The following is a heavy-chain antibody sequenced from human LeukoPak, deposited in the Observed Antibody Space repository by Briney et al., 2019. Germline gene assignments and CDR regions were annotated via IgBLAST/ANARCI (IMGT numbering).Heavy chain of an antibody. CDR3: AKDTKWELRYYYYYMDV. J-gene: IGHJ6*03. CDR1: GFTFSDYP. Sequence: GRSLRLSCAASGFTFSDYPMHWVRQAPGKGLEWVAVISYDGNNQYYADSVKGRFTISRDNSKNTLYLQMNSLRAEDTAVYYCAKDTKWELRYYYYYMDVWGKGTTVTVSS. CDR2: ISYDGNNQ. D-gene: IGHD1-26*01. V-gene: IGHV3-30*04.